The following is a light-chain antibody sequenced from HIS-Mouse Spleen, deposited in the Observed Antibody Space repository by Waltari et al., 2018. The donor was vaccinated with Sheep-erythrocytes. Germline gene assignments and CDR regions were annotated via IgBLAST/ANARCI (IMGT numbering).Light chain of an antibody. CDR2: QDS. V-gene: IGLV3-1*01. CDR3: QAWDSSTAV. Sequence: SYELTQPPPVSVSPGQTASITCSGAQLGDKYACWYHQKPGQSPWLVIYQDSKRPSGIPERFSGSNSGNTATLTISGTQAMDEADYYCQAWDSSTAVFGGGTKLTVL. J-gene: IGLJ2*01. CDR1: QLGDKY.